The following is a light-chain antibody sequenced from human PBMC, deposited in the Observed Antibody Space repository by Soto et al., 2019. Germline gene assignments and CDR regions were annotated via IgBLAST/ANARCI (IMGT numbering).Light chain of an antibody. CDR3: QQYNSYLIT. Sequence: EIVMTQSPATLSVSPGERATLSCRASQSVSSNLAWYQQKPGQAPRLLIYGASTRATGIPARFSGSGSGTEFTLTISSLQPDDFADYYCQQYNSYLITFGQGTRLEIK. CDR2: GAS. J-gene: IGKJ5*01. CDR1: QSVSSN. V-gene: IGKV3-15*01.